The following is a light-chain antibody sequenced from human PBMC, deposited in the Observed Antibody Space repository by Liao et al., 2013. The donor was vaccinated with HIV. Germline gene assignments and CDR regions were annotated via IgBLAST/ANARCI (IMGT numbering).Light chain of an antibody. CDR2: QDS. CDR1: KLGDKY. V-gene: IGLV3-1*01. Sequence: SYELTQPPSVSVSPGQPASITCSGDKLGDKYAYWYQQKPGQSPVLVIYQDSKRPSGIPERFSGSNSGNTATLTISGTQAMDEADYYCQAWDSSTAVFGTGTKVTVL. J-gene: IGLJ1*01. CDR3: QAWDSSTAV.